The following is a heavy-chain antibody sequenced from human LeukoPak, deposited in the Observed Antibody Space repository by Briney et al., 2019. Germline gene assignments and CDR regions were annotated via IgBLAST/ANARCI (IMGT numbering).Heavy chain of an antibody. Sequence: GGSLRLSCAVYGFTVSSNYMSWVRQAPGKGLEWVSVIYSGGSTYYADSVKGRFTISRDSSRNTLFLHMNTLRAEDTAIYYCAKDRTVGASYWYFDLWGRGTLVTVSS. D-gene: IGHD1-26*01. CDR1: GFTVSSNY. J-gene: IGHJ2*01. V-gene: IGHV3-53*01. CDR2: IYSGGST. CDR3: AKDRTVGASYWYFDL.